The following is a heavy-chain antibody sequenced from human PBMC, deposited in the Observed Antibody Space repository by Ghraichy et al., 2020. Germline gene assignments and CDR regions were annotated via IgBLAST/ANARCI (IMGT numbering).Heavy chain of an antibody. Sequence: ESLNISCAVYGGCFSGYYWSWIRQPPGKGLEWIGEINHSGSTNYNPSLKSRVTISVDTSKNQFSLKPSSVTAADTAVYYCARQTVVVVAHFDYWGQGTLVTVSS. CDR1: GGCFSGYY. V-gene: IGHV4-34*01. D-gene: IGHD2-15*01. CDR2: INHSGST. J-gene: IGHJ4*02. CDR3: ARQTVVVVAHFDY.